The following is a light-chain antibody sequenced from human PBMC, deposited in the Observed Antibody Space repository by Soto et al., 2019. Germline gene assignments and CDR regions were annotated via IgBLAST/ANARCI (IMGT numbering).Light chain of an antibody. CDR3: LLDYNYPRT. CDR1: QGIRND. Sequence: IHMSPAPSSLSACLLDILPISCRASQGIRNDLGWYQQKPGKAPKLLIYAASSLQSGVPSRFSGSGSGTDFTLTISSLQPEDFATYYCLLDYNYPRTFGQGTKVEIK. J-gene: IGKJ1*01. CDR2: AAS. V-gene: IGKV1-6*01.